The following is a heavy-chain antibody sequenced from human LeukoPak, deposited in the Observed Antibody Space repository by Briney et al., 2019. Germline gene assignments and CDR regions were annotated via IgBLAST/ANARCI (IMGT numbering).Heavy chain of an antibody. D-gene: IGHD1-26*01. V-gene: IGHV4-39*07. CDR3: AKGGIVHPFDI. Sequence: SETLSLTCTVSGGSISTSNYYWGWIRQPPGKGLEWIGNIFYSGSTYYSPSLRSRVTISLDTSRNQFSLKLNSVTAADTAVYYCAKGGIVHPFDIWGQGTMVTVSS. CDR2: IFYSGST. J-gene: IGHJ3*02. CDR1: GGSISTSNYY.